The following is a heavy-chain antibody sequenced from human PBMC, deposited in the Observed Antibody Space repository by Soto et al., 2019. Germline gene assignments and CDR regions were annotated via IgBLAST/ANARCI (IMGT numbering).Heavy chain of an antibody. J-gene: IGHJ2*01. CDR3: ARDAAPGYFDL. V-gene: IGHV3-74*01. CDR1: GFTCRRVW. Sequence: GGSLRLSCAASGFTCRRVWMHWVRQAPGKGLMWVSRITNDGSATDYADSVRGRFTISRDNAENMLYLQLNNLRADDTAVYYCARDAAPGYFDLWGRGTLVTVSS. D-gene: IGHD6-25*01. CDR2: ITNDGSAT.